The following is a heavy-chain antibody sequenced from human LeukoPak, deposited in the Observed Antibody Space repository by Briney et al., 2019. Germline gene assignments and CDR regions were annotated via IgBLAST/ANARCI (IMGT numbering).Heavy chain of an antibody. CDR2: IYSDDSR. V-gene: IGHV3-53*01. J-gene: IGHJ4*02. CDR1: GFTVSGTS. D-gene: IGHD6-19*01. CDR3: ARSDYTSGWYFYY. Sequence: GGSLRLSCAASGFTVSGTSMSWVRQAPGKGLEWVSIIYSDDSRYSADSVKGRFTISRDNSKNTLYLQMNSLRAEDTAVYYCARSDYTSGWYFYYWGQGTLVTVSS.